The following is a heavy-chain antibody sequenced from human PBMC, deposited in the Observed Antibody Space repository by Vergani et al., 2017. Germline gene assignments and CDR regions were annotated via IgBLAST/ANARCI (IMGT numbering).Heavy chain of an antibody. D-gene: IGHD6-6*01. V-gene: IGHV3-49*03. Sequence: EVQLVESGGGLVQPGRSLRLSCTASGFTFGDYAMSWFRQAPGKGLEWVSFIRNKAYGGTTEYAASVKGRFTISRDDSKSIAYLQMNSLKTEDTAVYYCTRVRRSIAARNLDYWGQGTLVTVYS. J-gene: IGHJ4*02. CDR1: GFTFGDYA. CDR3: TRVRRSIAARNLDY. CDR2: IRNKAYGGTT.